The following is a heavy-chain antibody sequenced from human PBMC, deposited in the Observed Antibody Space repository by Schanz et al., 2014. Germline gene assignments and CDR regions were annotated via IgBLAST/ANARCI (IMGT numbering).Heavy chain of an antibody. Sequence: DVRLVESGGGLVKPGGSLRLSCVVSGFPLSNYRMNWVRPSPWKGLEWVSYISSSSSTIYYADSVKGRFTISRDNAKNSLYLQMNSLRAEDTAVYYCVKDMHKDYGGKPQAFDIWGQGTMVTVSS. D-gene: IGHD4-17*01. CDR1: GFPLSNYR. J-gene: IGHJ3*02. V-gene: IGHV3-48*01. CDR3: VKDMHKDYGGKPQAFDI. CDR2: ISSSSSTI.